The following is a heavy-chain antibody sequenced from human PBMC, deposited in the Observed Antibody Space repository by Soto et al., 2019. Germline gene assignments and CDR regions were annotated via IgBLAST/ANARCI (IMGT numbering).Heavy chain of an antibody. J-gene: IGHJ5*02. Sequence: SETLSLTCAVYGGSFSGYYWSWIRQPPGKGLEWIGEINHSGSTNYNPSLKSRVTISVDTSKNQFSLKLSSVTAADTAVYYCARGWYGSGSYEADPWGQGTLVTVSS. V-gene: IGHV4-34*01. CDR2: INHSGST. CDR1: GGSFSGYY. D-gene: IGHD3-10*01. CDR3: ARGWYGSGSYEADP.